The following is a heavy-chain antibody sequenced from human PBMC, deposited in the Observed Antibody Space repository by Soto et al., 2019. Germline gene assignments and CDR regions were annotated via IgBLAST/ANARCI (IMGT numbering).Heavy chain of an antibody. V-gene: IGHV1-18*01. CDR2: ISGDTGDT. J-gene: IGHJ4*02. CDR1: GFAYTCEG. D-gene: IGHD3-10*01. CDR3: ARGGEGFDVFDL. Sequence: APVKASSNAPGFAYTCEGVNWVRQAPGQGLEWMGWISGDTGDTTYAQKFQGRVTITTDTSTSTAYMDMKSLISDDTAVYYCARGGEGFDVFDLWGQGPLVTVSS.